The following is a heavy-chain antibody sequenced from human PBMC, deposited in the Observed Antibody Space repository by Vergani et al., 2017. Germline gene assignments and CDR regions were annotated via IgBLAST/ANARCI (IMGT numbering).Heavy chain of an antibody. V-gene: IGHV4-59*13. CDR3: ARVMYRDEASTGYRLEGMDI. CDR1: GGSFNTYY. J-gene: IGHJ6*02. CDR2: IYSTGST. Sequence: QVQLEESGPGLVKPSETLSLTCTVSGGSFNTYYWSWIRQSPGKGLEWIGYIYSTGSTNYNPSLNSRVTRSVDTSKNQFSIKLRSVTAADTAVYFCARVMYRDEASTGYRLEGMDIWGQGTTVTVSS. D-gene: IGHD3-9*01.